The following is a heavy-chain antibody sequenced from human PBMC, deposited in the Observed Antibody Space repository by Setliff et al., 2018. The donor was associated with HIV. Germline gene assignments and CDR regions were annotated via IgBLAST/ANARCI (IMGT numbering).Heavy chain of an antibody. CDR3: ARDLGSAYRYAQGRFDP. Sequence: SETLSLTCSVSGYSISRGYYWGWIRQPPGKGLEWIGSIHQSGSTYYNSSLKSRVTMSVDTSKNKFSLKLSSVTAADTAVYYCARDLGSAYRYAQGRFDPWGQGTLVTVS. CDR1: GYSISRGYY. V-gene: IGHV4-38-2*02. D-gene: IGHD2-2*01. J-gene: IGHJ5*02. CDR2: IHQSGST.